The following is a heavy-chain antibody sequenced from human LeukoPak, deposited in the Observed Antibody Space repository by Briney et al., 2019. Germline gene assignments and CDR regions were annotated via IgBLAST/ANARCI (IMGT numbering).Heavy chain of an antibody. J-gene: IGHJ5*02. CDR1: GYTFTSYD. D-gene: IGHD3-10*01. CDR3: ARRAYYGSGSYYRRYNWFDP. CDR2: MNPNSGNT. V-gene: IGHV1-8*01. Sequence: ASVKVSCKASGYTFTSYDINWVRQATGQGLEWMGWMNPNSGNTGYAQKFQGRVTMTRNTSISTAYMELSSLRSEDTAVYYCARRAYYGSGSYYRRYNWFDPWGQGTLVTVSS.